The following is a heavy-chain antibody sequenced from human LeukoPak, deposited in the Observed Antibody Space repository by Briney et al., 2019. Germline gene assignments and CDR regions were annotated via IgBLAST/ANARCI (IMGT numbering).Heavy chain of an antibody. J-gene: IGHJ3*02. V-gene: IGHV4-31*03. D-gene: IGHD3-22*01. Sequence: SETLSLTCTVSGGSISSGGYYWSWIRQHPGKGLEWIGYIYYSGSTYYNPSLKSRVTISLDTSKNQFSLKLSSVTAADTAVYYYARGVNSYDSRLDAFDIWGQGTMVTVSS. CDR3: ARGVNSYDSRLDAFDI. CDR2: IYYSGST. CDR1: GGSISSGGYY.